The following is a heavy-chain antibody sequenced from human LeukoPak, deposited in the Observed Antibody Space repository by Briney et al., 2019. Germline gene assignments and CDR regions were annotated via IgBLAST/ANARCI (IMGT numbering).Heavy chain of an antibody. CDR3: ARDPSSSWTYYFDY. V-gene: IGHV1-2*02. J-gene: IGHJ4*02. CDR2: INPNSGGT. D-gene: IGHD6-13*01. Sequence: ASVKVSCKXSGYTFTGNYMHWVRQAPGQGLEWMGRINPNSGGTNYAQKFQGRVTMTRDTSISTTYMELSRLRSDDTAVYDCARDPSSSWTYYFDYWGQGTLVTVSS. CDR1: GYTFTGNY.